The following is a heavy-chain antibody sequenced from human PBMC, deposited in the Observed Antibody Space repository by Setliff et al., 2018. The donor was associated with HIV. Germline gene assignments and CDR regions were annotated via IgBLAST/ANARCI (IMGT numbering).Heavy chain of an antibody. D-gene: IGHD2-15*01. CDR1: GFIVSDTY. Sequence: PGGSLRLSCAASGFIVSDTYMTWVRQAPGKGLEWVAVMSSDGSNKYYADSVKGRFTMSRDTSKNTVFLQMNSLRVEDTAVYYCARERHSEGYNSAWGFDPWGPGTLVTVSS. J-gene: IGHJ5*02. CDR3: ARERHSEGYNSAWGFDP. V-gene: IGHV3-30*14. CDR2: MSSDGSNK.